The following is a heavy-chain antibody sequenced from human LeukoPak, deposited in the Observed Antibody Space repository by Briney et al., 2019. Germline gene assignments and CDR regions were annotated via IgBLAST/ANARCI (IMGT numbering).Heavy chain of an antibody. V-gene: IGHV1-69*13. CDR1: GYTLTELS. D-gene: IGHD5-12*01. Sequence: ASVKVSCKVSGYTLTELSMHWVRQAPGKGLEWMGGIIPIFGTANYAQKFQGRVTITADESTSTAYMELSSLRSEDTAVYYCARVGGVATANFDYWGQGTLVTVSS. J-gene: IGHJ4*02. CDR3: ARVGGVATANFDY. CDR2: IIPIFGTA.